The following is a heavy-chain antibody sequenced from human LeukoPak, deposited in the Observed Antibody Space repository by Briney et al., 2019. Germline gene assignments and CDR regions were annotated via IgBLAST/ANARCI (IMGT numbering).Heavy chain of an antibody. CDR1: GGSFSGYY. D-gene: IGHD3-10*01. V-gene: IGHV4-34*01. Sequence: PSETLSLTCAVYGGSFSGYYWSWFRQPPGKGLEWIGEINHSGSTNYNPSLKSRVTISVDTSKNQFSLKLSSVTAADTAVYYCARGLWKTYYGSGRGYYFDYWGQGTLVTVSS. CDR2: INHSGST. J-gene: IGHJ4*02. CDR3: ARGLWKTYYGSGRGYYFDY.